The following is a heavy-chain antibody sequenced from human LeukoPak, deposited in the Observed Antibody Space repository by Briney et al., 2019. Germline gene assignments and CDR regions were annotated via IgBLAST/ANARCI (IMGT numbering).Heavy chain of an antibody. J-gene: IGHJ5*02. V-gene: IGHV4-34*01. CDR2: INHSGST. CDR1: GGSFSGYY. Sequence: PSETLSLTCAVYGGSFSGYYWSWIRQPPGKGLEWIGEINHSGSTNYNPSLKSRVTISVDTSKNQFSLKLSSVTAADTAVYYCARANYYGSVLFDPWGQGTLVTVSS. D-gene: IGHD3-10*01. CDR3: ARANYYGSVLFDP.